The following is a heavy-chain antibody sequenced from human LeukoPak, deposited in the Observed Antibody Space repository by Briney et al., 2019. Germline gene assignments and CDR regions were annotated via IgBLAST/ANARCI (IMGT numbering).Heavy chain of an antibody. Sequence: ASVKVSCKASGYTFTSYGISWGRHAPGQGREWMGWIIAYNGNTNYAQKFHGRVTMTTDTSTSTAYMELRSLRSDDTAVYYCARGTAVAGTIFDYWGQGTLVTVSS. V-gene: IGHV1-18*04. CDR1: GYTFTSYG. CDR3: ARGTAVAGTIFDY. J-gene: IGHJ4*02. CDR2: IIAYNGNT. D-gene: IGHD6-19*01.